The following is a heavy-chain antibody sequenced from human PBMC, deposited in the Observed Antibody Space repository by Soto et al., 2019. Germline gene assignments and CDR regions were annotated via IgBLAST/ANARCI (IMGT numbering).Heavy chain of an antibody. D-gene: IGHD3-16*01. J-gene: IGHJ5*01. CDR1: GASIRSGRYY. V-gene: IGHV4-30-4*01. CDR3: ATVWHDYGTNWVDS. CDR2: IYYTGTT. Sequence: QVQLQESGPRLVKPSQTLSLTCSVSGASIRSGRYYWSWIRQSPGRGLEWIGYIYYTGTTHYNHAVKSRVTILLDNAKDQFSMTLTSVTAADTAIYYFATVWHDYGTNWVDSWGQGTQVTVSS.